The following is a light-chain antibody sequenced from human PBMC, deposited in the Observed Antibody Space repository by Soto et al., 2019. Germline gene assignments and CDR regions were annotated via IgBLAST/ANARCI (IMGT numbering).Light chain of an antibody. V-gene: IGLV2-18*02. J-gene: IGLJ1*01. CDR2: EAR. Sequence: QSALTQPPSVSGSPGQSVTISCTGTSTDFVTYNRVAWYQQHPGTAPKLIIYEARNRPSGVPARFSGSKSGNTASLTISGLQSDDEADYYCISYPSGDVRCVFGTGTKLTVL. CDR1: STDFVTYNR. CDR3: ISYPSGDVRCV.